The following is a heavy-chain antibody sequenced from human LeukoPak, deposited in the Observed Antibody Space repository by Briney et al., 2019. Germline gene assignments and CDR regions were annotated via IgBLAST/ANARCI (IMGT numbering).Heavy chain of an antibody. CDR1: GYKPTDNW. Sequence: SVKVSCKAFGYKPTDNWIHWVRQAPGQGLEWMGGIIPIFGTANYAQKFQGRVTITADKSTSTAYMELSSLRSEDTAVYYCARVPDIVVVPAAMPYYYYMDVWGKGTTVTVSS. CDR2: IIPIFGTA. CDR3: ARVPDIVVVPAAMPYYYYMDV. D-gene: IGHD2-2*01. J-gene: IGHJ6*03. V-gene: IGHV1-69*06.